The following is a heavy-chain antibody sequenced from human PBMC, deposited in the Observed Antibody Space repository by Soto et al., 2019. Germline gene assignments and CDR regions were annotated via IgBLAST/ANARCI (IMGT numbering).Heavy chain of an antibody. CDR3: ARGLAVAGIGIDY. D-gene: IGHD6-19*01. Sequence: ASVKVSCKASGYTFTSYAMHWVRQAPGQRLEWMGWINAGNGNTKYSQKFQGRVTITRDTSASTAYMELSSLRSEDTAVYYCARGLAVAGIGIDYWGQGTLVTVSS. CDR1: GYTFTSYA. J-gene: IGHJ4*02. V-gene: IGHV1-3*01. CDR2: INAGNGNT.